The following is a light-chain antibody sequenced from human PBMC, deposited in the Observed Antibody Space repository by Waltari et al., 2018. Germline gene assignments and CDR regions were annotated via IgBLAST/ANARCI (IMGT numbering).Light chain of an antibody. J-gene: IGLJ1*01. V-gene: IGLV1-44*01. CDR2: INT. CDR1: SSNIGSNT. CDR3: AAWDDSRGYV. Sequence: QSVLTQPPSASGTPGQRVTISCSGSSSNIGSNTVSWYQPLPDTAPKLLIYINTQRPSGVPDRFSCSKAGTSASLAISGLQSEDEADYYCAAWDDSRGYVFGTGTKVTVL.